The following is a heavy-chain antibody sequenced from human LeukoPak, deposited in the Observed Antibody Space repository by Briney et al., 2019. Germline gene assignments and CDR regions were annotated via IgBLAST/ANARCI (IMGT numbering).Heavy chain of an antibody. Sequence: GAPLQISCEGSGYSFTNYWICWVRPLPGKGLGFMGINYPDDSDTRYSPSFQGQVTISADESISTAYLQWSSLKASDTAMYYCARRVDYGGYSGGLNIPEFDYWGQGTLVTVSS. CDR2: NYPDDSDT. J-gene: IGHJ4*02. D-gene: IGHD4-23*01. V-gene: IGHV5-51*01. CDR1: GYSFTNYW. CDR3: ARRVDYGGYSGGLNIPEFDY.